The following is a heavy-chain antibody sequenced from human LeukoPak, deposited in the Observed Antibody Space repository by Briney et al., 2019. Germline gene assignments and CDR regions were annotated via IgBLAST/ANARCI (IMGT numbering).Heavy chain of an antibody. J-gene: IGHJ3*02. CDR2: IKQDGSEK. Sequence: SGGSLRLSCAASGFTFSSYWMSWVRQAPGKGLEWVANIKQDGSEKYYVDSVKGRFTISRDNAKNSLYLQMNSLRAEDTAVYYCASCFGDYYHAAFDIWGQGTMVTVSS. V-gene: IGHV3-7*01. CDR1: GFTFSSYW. CDR3: ASCFGDYYHAAFDI. D-gene: IGHD4-17*01.